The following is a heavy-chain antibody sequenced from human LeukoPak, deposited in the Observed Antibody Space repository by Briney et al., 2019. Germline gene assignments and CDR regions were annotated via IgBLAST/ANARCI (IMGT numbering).Heavy chain of an antibody. V-gene: IGHV3-23*01. CDR3: AKEQRGYSGYMVGSCFDP. J-gene: IGHJ5*02. CDR1: GFTFSSYS. CDR2: ISGSGGST. D-gene: IGHD5-12*01. Sequence: GGSLRLSCAASGFTFSSYSMNWVRQAPGKGLEWVSSISGSGGSTYYADSVKGRFTISRDNSKKTLYLQMNSLRAEDTALYYCAKEQRGYSGYMVGSCFDPWGQGTLVTVSS.